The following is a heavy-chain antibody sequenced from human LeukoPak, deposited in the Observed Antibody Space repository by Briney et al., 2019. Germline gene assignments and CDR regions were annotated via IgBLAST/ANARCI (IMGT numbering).Heavy chain of an antibody. D-gene: IGHD6-13*01. CDR2: ISGSGGST. Sequence: SGGSLRLSCAASGLTFSSYSMHWVRQAPGKGLEWVSAISGSGGSTYYADSVKGRFTISRDNSKNTLYLQMNSLRAEDTAVYYCAKAIAAAGTFDYWGQGTLVTVSS. V-gene: IGHV3-23*01. CDR1: GLTFSSYS. CDR3: AKAIAAAGTFDY. J-gene: IGHJ4*02.